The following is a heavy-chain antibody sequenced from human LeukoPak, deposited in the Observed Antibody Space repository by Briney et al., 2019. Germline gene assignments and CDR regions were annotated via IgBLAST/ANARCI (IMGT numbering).Heavy chain of an antibody. V-gene: IGHV1-24*01. J-gene: IGHJ5*02. CDR1: GYTLTELS. CDR3: ATEAYGSGSYPHSHGRWFDP. CDR2: FDPEDGEA. Sequence: ASVKVSCKVSGYTLTELSMHWVRQAPGKGLEWMGGFDPEDGEAIYAQKFQGRVTMTEDTSTDTAYMELSSLRSEDTAVYYCATEAYGSGSYPHSHGRWFDPWGQGTLVTVSS. D-gene: IGHD3-10*01.